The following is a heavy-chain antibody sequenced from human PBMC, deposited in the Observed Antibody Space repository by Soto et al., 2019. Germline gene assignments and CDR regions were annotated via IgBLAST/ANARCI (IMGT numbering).Heavy chain of an antibody. CDR3: AHYTEYYYYDSSGYA. CDR1: GFSLSTSGVG. Sequence: ASGPTLVNPTQTLTLTCTFSGFSLSTSGVGVGWIRQPPGKALEWLALIYWNDDKRYSPSLKSRLTITKDTSKNQVVLTMTNMDPVDTATYYCAHYTEYYYYDSSGYAWGQGTLVTVSS. CDR2: IYWNDDK. D-gene: IGHD3-22*01. J-gene: IGHJ5*02. V-gene: IGHV2-5*01.